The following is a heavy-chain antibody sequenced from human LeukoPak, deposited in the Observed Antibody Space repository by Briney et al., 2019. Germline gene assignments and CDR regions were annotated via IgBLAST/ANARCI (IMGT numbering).Heavy chain of an antibody. V-gene: IGHV3-21*01. D-gene: IGHD4-17*01. CDR3: AREPTGTYYFDY. J-gene: IGHJ4*02. CDR1: GFTFSSYS. CDR2: ISSSSSYI. Sequence: GGSLRLSCAASGFTFSSYSMNWVRQAPGKGLEWVSSISSSSSYIYYADSVKGRFTISRDNAKNSLYLQMNSLRAEDTAVYYCAREPTGTYYFDYWGQGTLVTVSS.